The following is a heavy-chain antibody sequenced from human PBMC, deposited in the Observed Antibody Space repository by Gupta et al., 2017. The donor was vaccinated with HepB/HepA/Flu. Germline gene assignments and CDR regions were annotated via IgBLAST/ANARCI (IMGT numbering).Heavy chain of an antibody. V-gene: IGHV1-24*01. D-gene: IGHD1-26*01. Sequence: QVQLVQSGAGVKKPGASVKVSCKVSGYTLKELSMPRLRQAPGKGIEWMGGFDPEDGETIYAQKVQGRVTMTEDTSTDTTYMELSSLRSEDTAVYYCSTCRGRYSGSYYGWFDPWGQGTLVTVSS. CDR1: GYTLKELS. J-gene: IGHJ5*02. CDR2: FDPEDGET. CDR3: STCRGRYSGSYYGWFDP.